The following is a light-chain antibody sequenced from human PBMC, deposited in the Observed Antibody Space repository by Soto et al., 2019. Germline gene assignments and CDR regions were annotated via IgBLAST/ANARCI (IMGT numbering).Light chain of an antibody. Sequence: DIEMPQSPSTLSASVGDRVPITCRASQTISSWLAWYQQKPGKAPKLLIYKASTLKSGVPSRFSGSGSGTEFTLTISSLQPDDFATYYCQQYNSYSRTFGQGTKVDI. CDR2: KAS. CDR1: QTISSW. J-gene: IGKJ1*01. CDR3: QQYNSYSRT. V-gene: IGKV1-5*03.